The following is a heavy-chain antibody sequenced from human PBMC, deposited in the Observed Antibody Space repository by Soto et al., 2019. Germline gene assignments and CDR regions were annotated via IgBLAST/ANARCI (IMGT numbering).Heavy chain of an antibody. D-gene: IGHD2-15*01. J-gene: IGHJ4*02. CDR3: AKASGGGSCYSCYFDY. V-gene: IGHV3-30*18. CDR1: GFTFSTYG. CDR2: ISYDGSNK. Sequence: QVQLVESGGGVVQPGRSLRLSCAGSGFTFSTYGMHWVRQAPGKGLEWVAVISYDGSNKYYADSVKGRFTISRDNSKNTLSLQMNSLRAEHTAVYYCAKASGGGSCYSCYFDYWGQGTLVTVSS.